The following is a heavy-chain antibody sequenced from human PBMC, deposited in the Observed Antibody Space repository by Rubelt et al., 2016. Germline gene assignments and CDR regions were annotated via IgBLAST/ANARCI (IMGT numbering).Heavy chain of an antibody. J-gene: IGHJ4*02. CDR3: ARDSPAAGLDY. V-gene: IGHV3-21*01. Sequence: ISSSSSYIYYADSVKGRFTISRDNAKNSLYLQMNSLRAEDTAVYYCARDSPAAGLDYWGQGTLVTVSS. D-gene: IGHD6-25*01. CDR2: ISSSSSYI.